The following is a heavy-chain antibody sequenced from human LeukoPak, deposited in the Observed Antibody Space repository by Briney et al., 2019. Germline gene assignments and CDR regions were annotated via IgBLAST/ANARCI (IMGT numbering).Heavy chain of an antibody. J-gene: IGHJ4*02. Sequence: SDTLSLTCTVSGGSISRYYWSWIRQPPGEALEWIGYIYYSGSTNYNPSLKSRVTISVDTSKNQFSLKLSSVTAADTAVYYCARHPPEFDWLSPFDYWGQGTLVTVSS. CDR2: IYYSGST. D-gene: IGHD3-9*01. CDR3: ARHPPEFDWLSPFDY. V-gene: IGHV4-59*08. CDR1: GGSISRYY.